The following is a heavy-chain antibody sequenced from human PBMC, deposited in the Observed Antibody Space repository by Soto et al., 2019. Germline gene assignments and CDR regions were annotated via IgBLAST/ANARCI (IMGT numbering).Heavy chain of an antibody. CDR2: IYHSGST. Sequence: SETLSLTCAFSGFSISSGGYSWSWIRQPPGKGLEWIGYIYHSGSTYYNPSLKSRVTISVDRSKNQFSLKLSSVTAADTAVYYCASAGGLGAVAADYWGQGTLVTVSS. J-gene: IGHJ4*02. V-gene: IGHV4-30-2*01. D-gene: IGHD6-19*01. CDR1: GFSISSGGYS. CDR3: ASAGGLGAVAADY.